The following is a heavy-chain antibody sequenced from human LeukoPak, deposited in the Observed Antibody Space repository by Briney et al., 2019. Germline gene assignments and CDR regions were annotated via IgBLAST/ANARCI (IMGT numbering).Heavy chain of an antibody. V-gene: IGHV3-49*04. J-gene: IGHJ4*02. CDR3: TRDPEDIVVVPAASDY. CDR2: IRSKAYGGTT. CDR1: GFTFSSYS. D-gene: IGHD2-2*01. Sequence: GGSLRLSCAASGFTFSSYSMNWVRQAPGKGLEWVGFIRSKAYGGTTEYAASVKGRFTISRDDSKSIAYLQMNSLKTEDTAVYYCTRDPEDIVVVPAASDYWGQGTLVTVSS.